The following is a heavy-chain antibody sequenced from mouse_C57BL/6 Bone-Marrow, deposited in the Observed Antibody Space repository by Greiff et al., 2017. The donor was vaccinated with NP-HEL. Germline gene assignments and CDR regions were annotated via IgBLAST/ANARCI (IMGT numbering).Heavy chain of an antibody. V-gene: IGHV5-4*01. Sequence: EVKLVESGGGLVKPGGSLKLSCAASGFTFSSYAMSWVRQTPEKRLEWVATISDGGSYTYYPDNVKGRFTISRDNAKNNLYLQMSHLKSEDTAMYYCARDPIYYGSRSYAMDYWGQGTSVTVSS. CDR3: ARDPIYYGSRSYAMDY. J-gene: IGHJ4*01. CDR2: ISDGGSYT. D-gene: IGHD1-1*01. CDR1: GFTFSSYA.